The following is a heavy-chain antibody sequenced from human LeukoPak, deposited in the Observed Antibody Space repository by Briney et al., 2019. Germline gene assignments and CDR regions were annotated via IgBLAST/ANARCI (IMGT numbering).Heavy chain of an antibody. Sequence: GGSLRLSCVASGFSLSGYWMYWVRQAPGKGLMYISRNNGDGSTTNYADVVRGRFTMSRDNVKNTLYLQMNSLRVEDTAVYYCARDPRNAGLAPWGQGTLVTVSS. V-gene: IGHV3-74*01. CDR1: GFSLSGYW. CDR3: ARDPRNAGLAP. J-gene: IGHJ5*02. CDR2: NNGDGSTT.